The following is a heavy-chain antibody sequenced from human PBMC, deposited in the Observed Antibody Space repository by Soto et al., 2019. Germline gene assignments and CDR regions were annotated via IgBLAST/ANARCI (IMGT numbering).Heavy chain of an antibody. CDR1: GFTFSSYG. D-gene: IGHD3-10*01. V-gene: IGHV3-30*18. CDR2: ISYDGSNK. J-gene: IGHJ6*02. CDR3: AKESSLWFGELLPDYYYGMDV. Sequence: QVQLVESGGGVVQPGRSLRLSCAASGFTFSSYGMHWVRQAPGKGLEWVAVISYDGSNKYYADSVKGRFTISRDNSKNTMYLQMNSLRAEDTAVYYCAKESSLWFGELLPDYYYGMDVWGQGTTVTVSS.